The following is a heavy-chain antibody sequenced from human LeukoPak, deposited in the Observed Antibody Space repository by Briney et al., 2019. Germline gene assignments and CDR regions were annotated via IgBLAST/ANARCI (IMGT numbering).Heavy chain of an antibody. D-gene: IGHD3/OR15-3a*01. J-gene: IGHJ5*02. CDR2: IYSSGST. CDR1: RASISSYY. CDR3: ARDSGFWTFDP. Sequence: SETLSLTCTVSRASISSYYWSWIRQSAGKGLEWIGRIYSSGSTNYNPSLKSRLTMAVDTSKNQISLKLTSVTAADTAVYYCARDSGFWTFDPWGQGALVTVSS. V-gene: IGHV4-4*07.